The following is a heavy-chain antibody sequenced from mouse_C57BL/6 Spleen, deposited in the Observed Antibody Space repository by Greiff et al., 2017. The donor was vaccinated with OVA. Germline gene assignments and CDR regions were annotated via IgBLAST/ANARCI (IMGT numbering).Heavy chain of an antibody. CDR2: IWSGGST. D-gene: IGHD1-1*01. J-gene: IGHJ1*03. CDR1: GFSLTSYG. CDR3: ARRNYGSSRYFDV. V-gene: IGHV2-2*01. Sequence: VQLQQSGPGLVQPSQSLSITCTVSGFSLTSYGVHWVRQSPGKGLEWLGVIWSGGSTDYNAAFISSLSISKDNSKSQVFIKMNSRQADDTSIYYCARRNYGSSRYFDVWGTGTTVTVSS.